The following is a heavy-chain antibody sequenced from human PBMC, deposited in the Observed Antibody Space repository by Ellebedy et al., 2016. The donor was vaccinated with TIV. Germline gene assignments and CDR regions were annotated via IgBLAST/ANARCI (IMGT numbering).Heavy chain of an antibody. J-gene: IGHJ4*02. V-gene: IGHV4-39*01. Sequence: MPSETLSLTCGVSGGSVSNTRYYRAWIRQPPGKGLEYIGSVYYSGSPYYNPSFKSRVTLSADTSKNQFSLNLRTVTAADTAVYYCARTDPWQPIDDWGQGILVSVSS. CDR3: ARTDPWQPIDD. CDR2: VYYSGSP. CDR1: GGSVSNTRYY. D-gene: IGHD2-21*02.